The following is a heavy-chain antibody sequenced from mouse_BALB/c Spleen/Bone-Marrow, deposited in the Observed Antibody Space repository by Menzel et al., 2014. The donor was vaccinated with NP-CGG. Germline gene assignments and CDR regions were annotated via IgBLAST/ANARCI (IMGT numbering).Heavy chain of an antibody. D-gene: IGHD2-14*01. CDR1: GYTFTSSV. CDR2: FNPYNDGS. V-gene: IGHV1-14*01. CDR3: AKGGNYRFDFDY. J-gene: IGHJ2*01. Sequence: VQLQQSGPELVKPGASVKMSCKASGYTFTSSVMHWVKQKPGQGLEWIGYFNPYNDGSKYNEKFKGKATLTSDKSSSTAYMELSSLTSEDSAVYYCAKGGNYRFDFDYWCQGTTLPVSS.